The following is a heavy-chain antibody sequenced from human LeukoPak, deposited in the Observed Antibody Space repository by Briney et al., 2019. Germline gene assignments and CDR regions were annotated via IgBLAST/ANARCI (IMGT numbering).Heavy chain of an antibody. CDR2: IYYSGST. J-gene: IGHJ4*02. D-gene: IGHD2-15*01. CDR1: GGSISSSSYY. CDR3: ARQMPGGGGGLDY. Sequence: SETLSLTCTVSGGSISSSSYYWGWIRQPPGKGLEWIGSIYYSGSTYYNPSLKSRVTISVDTSKNQFSLKLSSVTAADTAVYYCARQMPGGGGGLDYWGQGTLVTVSS. V-gene: IGHV4-39*01.